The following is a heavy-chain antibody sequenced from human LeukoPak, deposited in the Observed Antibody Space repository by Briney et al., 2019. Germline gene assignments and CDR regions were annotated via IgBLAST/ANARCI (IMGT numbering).Heavy chain of an antibody. Sequence: GRSLRLSCAASGFTFDDYAMHWVRQAPGKGLEWVSGISGSGGSTYYADSVKGRFTISRDNSKNTLYLQMNSLRAEDTAVYYCAKDGSPDYYDSSGYYCDYWGQGTLVTVSS. D-gene: IGHD3-22*01. CDR2: ISGSGGST. V-gene: IGHV3-23*01. CDR1: GFTFDDYA. J-gene: IGHJ4*02. CDR3: AKDGSPDYYDSSGYYCDY.